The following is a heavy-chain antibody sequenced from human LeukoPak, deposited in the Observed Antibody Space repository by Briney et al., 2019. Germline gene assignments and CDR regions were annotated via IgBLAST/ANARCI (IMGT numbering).Heavy chain of an antibody. CDR2: ISAYNGNT. D-gene: IGHD5-18*01. J-gene: IGHJ6*03. Sequence: ASVKVSCKASGYTFTSYGISWVRQAPGQGLEWMGWISAYNGNTNYAQKFQGRVTMTTDTSTSTAYMELRSLRSDDTAVYYCARVQSYGPYYYYMDVWGKGTTVTVSS. V-gene: IGHV1-18*01. CDR1: GYTFTSYG. CDR3: ARVQSYGPYYYYMDV.